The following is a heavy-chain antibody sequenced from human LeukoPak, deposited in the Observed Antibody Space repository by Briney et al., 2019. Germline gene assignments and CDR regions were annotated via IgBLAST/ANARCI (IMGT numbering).Heavy chain of an antibody. CDR2: FDPEDGET. CDR3: AGNYDILTGYTIDY. J-gene: IGHJ4*02. V-gene: IGHV1-24*01. D-gene: IGHD3-9*01. CDR1: GYTLTELS. Sequence: ASVKVSCKVSGYTLTELSMHWVRQAPGKGLEWMGGFDPEDGETIYAQKFQGRVTMTEDTPTDTAYMELSSLRSEDTAVYYCAGNYDILTGYTIDYWGQGTLVTVSS.